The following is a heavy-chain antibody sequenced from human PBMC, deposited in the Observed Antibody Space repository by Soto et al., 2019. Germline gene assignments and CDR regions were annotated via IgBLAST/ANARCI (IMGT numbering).Heavy chain of an antibody. J-gene: IGHJ6*02. D-gene: IGHD2-2*01. Sequence: QVQLVQSGAEVKKPGASVKVSCKASGYTFTSYGISWVRQAPGQGLEWMGWISAYNGNTNYAQKLLGRVTMTTDTSTSTAYMELRSLRSDDTAVYYCARDSYCSSTSCNLRGMDVWGQGTTVTVSS. CDR2: ISAYNGNT. V-gene: IGHV1-18*01. CDR3: ARDSYCSSTSCNLRGMDV. CDR1: GYTFTSYG.